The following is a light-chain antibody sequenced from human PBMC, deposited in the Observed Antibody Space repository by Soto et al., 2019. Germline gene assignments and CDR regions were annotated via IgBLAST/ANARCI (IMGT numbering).Light chain of an antibody. Sequence: EIVLTQSPCTLSLSPGERATLSCRASQSVSNNYLAWYQQKPGQGPRLLIYGASSRATGIPDRFSGSGSGTDFTLTISRLEPEDFAVYYCQQYGTPPQTFGQGTKVDIK. CDR2: GAS. J-gene: IGKJ1*01. V-gene: IGKV3-20*01. CDR3: QQYGTPPQT. CDR1: QSVSNNY.